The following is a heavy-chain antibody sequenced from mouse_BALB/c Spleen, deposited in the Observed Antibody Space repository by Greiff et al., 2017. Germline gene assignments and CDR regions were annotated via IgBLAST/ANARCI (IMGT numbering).Heavy chain of an antibody. J-gene: IGHJ2*01. D-gene: IGHD2-4*01. CDR1: GFSLTSYG. CDR2: IWSGGST. CDR3: AIYDYDLDY. Sequence: VKLKESGPGLVAPSQSLSITCTVSGFSLTSYGVSWVRQPPGKGLEWLGVIWSGGSTDYNAAFISRLSISKDNSKSQVFFKMNSLQANDTAIYYCAIYDYDLDYWGQGTTLTVSS. V-gene: IGHV2-2*02.